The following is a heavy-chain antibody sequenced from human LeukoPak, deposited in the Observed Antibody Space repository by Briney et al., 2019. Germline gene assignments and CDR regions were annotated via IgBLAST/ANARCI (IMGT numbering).Heavy chain of an antibody. CDR2: ISGSGGST. Sequence: GGSLRLSCAASGFTFSSYAMSWVRQAPGKGLEWVSAISGSGGSTYFADSVKGRFTISRDNSKNTLYLQMNSLRAEDTAVYYCAKDRHGDHGYFDYWGPGTLVTVSS. CDR3: AKDRHGDHGYFDY. CDR1: GFTFSSYA. D-gene: IGHD4-17*01. V-gene: IGHV3-23*01. J-gene: IGHJ4*02.